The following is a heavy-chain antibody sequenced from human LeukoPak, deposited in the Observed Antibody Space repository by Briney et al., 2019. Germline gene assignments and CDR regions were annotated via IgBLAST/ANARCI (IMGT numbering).Heavy chain of an antibody. Sequence: GGSLRLSCAASGFTFSSYAMSWVRQAPGKGLEWVSAISGSGGSTYYADSVKGRFTISRDNAKNTLYLQMNSLRAEDTAVYYCAKHYYYDSSGYYYFDYWGQGTLVTVSS. D-gene: IGHD3-22*01. CDR2: ISGSGGST. J-gene: IGHJ4*02. V-gene: IGHV3-23*01. CDR1: GFTFSSYA. CDR3: AKHYYYDSSGYYYFDY.